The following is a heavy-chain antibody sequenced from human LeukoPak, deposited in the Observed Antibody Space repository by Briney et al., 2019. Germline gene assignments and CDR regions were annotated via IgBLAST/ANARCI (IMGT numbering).Heavy chain of an antibody. J-gene: IGHJ4*02. Sequence: GGSLRLSCGASGFTFSSSAMSWVRQAPGKGLEWVSSISGSGVSTYYADSVKGRFTISRDNSKNTLYLQMNSLRAEDTAVHYCAKSGYNRFDYWGQGTLVTVSS. CDR3: AKSGYNRFDY. CDR1: GFTFSSSA. V-gene: IGHV3-23*01. CDR2: ISGSGVST. D-gene: IGHD5-24*01.